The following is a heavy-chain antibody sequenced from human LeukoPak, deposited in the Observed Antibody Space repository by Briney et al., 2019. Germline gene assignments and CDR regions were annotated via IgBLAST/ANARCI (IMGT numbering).Heavy chain of an antibody. CDR1: GGSFSGYY. CDR2: IYYSGST. J-gene: IGHJ3*02. V-gene: IGHV4-59*01. D-gene: IGHD5-12*01. Sequence: SETLSLTCAVYGGSFSGYYWSWIRQPPGKGLEWIGYIYYSGSTNYNPSLKSRVTISVDTSKNQFSLKLSSVTAADTAVYYCASVDIVATGTRPFDIWGQGTMVTVSS. CDR3: ASVDIVATGTRPFDI.